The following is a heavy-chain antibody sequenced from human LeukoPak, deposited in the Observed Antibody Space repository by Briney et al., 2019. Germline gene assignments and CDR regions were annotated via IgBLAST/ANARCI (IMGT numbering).Heavy chain of an antibody. D-gene: IGHD4-17*01. Sequence: SVKVSCKASGGTFSSYAISWVRQAPGQGLQWMGGIIPIFGTANYAQKFQGRVTITADESTSTAYMELSSLRSEDTAVYYCANQVWYVTTDAKAYGMDVWGQGTTVTVSS. V-gene: IGHV1-69*13. CDR2: IIPIFGTA. CDR1: GGTFSSYA. J-gene: IGHJ6*02. CDR3: ANQVWYVTTDAKAYGMDV.